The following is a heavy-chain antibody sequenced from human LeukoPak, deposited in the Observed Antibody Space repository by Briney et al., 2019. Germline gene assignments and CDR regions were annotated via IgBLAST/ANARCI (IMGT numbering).Heavy chain of an antibody. CDR2: IIPIFGTA. D-gene: IGHD4-17*01. CDR3: ARVTTVTTSIYYYYYGMDV. CDR1: GGTFSSYA. Sequence: SVKVSCKASGGTFSSYAISWVRQAPGQGLEWMGGIIPIFGTANYAQKFQGRVTITADESMSTAYMELSSLRSEDTAVYYCARVTTVTTSIYYYYYGMDVWGQGTTVTVSS. V-gene: IGHV1-69*13. J-gene: IGHJ6*02.